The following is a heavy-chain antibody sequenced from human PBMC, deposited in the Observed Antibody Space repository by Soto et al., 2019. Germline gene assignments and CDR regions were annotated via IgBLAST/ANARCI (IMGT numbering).Heavy chain of an antibody. CDR1: GGTFSSYA. CDR3: ARVCPIPVVVVANYYFGY. Sequence: QVQLVQSGAEVKKPGSSVKVSCKASGGTFSSYAISWVRQAPGQGLERMGGFIPIFGTATYAQKFQVRVTITADESTSTASMVLSSLRSEDTAVYYCARVCPIPVVVVANYYFGYCGQGTLVTVSS. CDR2: FIPIFGTA. V-gene: IGHV1-69*01. J-gene: IGHJ4*02. D-gene: IGHD2-2*01.